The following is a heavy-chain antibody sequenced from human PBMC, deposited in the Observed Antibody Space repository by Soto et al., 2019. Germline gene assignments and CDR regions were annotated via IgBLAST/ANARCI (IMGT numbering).Heavy chain of an antibody. Sequence: SVTMSLPWGVGGGSCSGYYWTWISQPPGTGLEWIGEINHSGSTNYSPSLKSRVTISVDTSKNQFSLKLTSVTAADTAVYYCARSVFPWGQGTLVTVSS. V-gene: IGHV4-34*01. CDR2: INHSGST. CDR1: GGSCSGYY. J-gene: IGHJ5*02. CDR3: ARSVFP.